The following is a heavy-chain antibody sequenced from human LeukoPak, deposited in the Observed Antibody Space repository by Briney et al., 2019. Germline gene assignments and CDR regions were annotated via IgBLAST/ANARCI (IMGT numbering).Heavy chain of an antibody. J-gene: IGHJ4*02. Sequence: GGSLRLSCAVSGFSFTNYWMHWVRQDPGKGLVWVSYISSDGSVTKYADSVKGRFTISRDNAVSTLYLQMNSLRVEDTAVYYCVRGSLRLPRSTPDYWGQGTLVTVSS. V-gene: IGHV3-74*03. CDR3: VRGSLRLPRSTPDY. CDR2: ISSDGSVT. CDR1: GFSFTNYW. D-gene: IGHD2-21*02.